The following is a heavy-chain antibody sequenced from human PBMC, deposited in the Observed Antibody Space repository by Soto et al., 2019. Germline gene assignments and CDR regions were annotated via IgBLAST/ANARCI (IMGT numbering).Heavy chain of an antibody. CDR2: IIPIFGTA. CDR1: GGTFSSYA. CDR3: ARGQTHILYYGSGSYYTDFDY. D-gene: IGHD3-10*01. V-gene: IGHV1-69*13. J-gene: IGHJ4*02. Sequence: ASVKVSCKASGGTFSSYAISWVRQAPGQGLEWMGGIIPIFGTANYAQKFQGRVTITADESTSTAYMELSSLRSEDTAVYYCARGQTHILYYGSGSYYTDFDYWGQGTLVTVSS.